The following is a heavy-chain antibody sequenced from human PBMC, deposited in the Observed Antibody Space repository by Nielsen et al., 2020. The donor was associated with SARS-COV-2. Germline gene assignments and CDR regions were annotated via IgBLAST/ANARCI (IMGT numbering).Heavy chain of an antibody. Sequence: GESLKISCAASGFTFSSYAMHWVRQAPGKGLEWVAVISYDGSNKYYADSVKGRFTISRDNSKNTLYLQMNSLRAEDTAVYYCARERRYCSGGSCYIGPSFDYWGQGTLVTVSS. CDR1: GFTFSSYA. CDR2: ISYDGSNK. V-gene: IGHV3-30-3*01. D-gene: IGHD2-15*01. CDR3: ARERRYCSGGSCYIGPSFDY. J-gene: IGHJ4*02.